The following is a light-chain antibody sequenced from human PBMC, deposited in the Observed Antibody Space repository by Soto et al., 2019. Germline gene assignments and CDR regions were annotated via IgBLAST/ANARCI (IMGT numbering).Light chain of an antibody. CDR3: QTWGTGIRV. V-gene: IGLV4-69*01. CDR1: SGHSSYA. J-gene: IGLJ2*01. Sequence: QPVLTQSPSASASLGASVKLTCTLSSGHSSYAIAWHQQQPEKGPRYLMKLNSDGSHSKGDGIPDRFSGSGSGAERYLTISSLQSEDEAVYYCQTWGTGIRVFGGGTKVTVL. CDR2: LNSDGSH.